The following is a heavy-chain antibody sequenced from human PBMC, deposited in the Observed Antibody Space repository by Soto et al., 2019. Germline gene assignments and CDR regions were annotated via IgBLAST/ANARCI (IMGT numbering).Heavy chain of an antibody. D-gene: IGHD3-9*01. Sequence: SETLSLTCTVSGGSINSSYYWSWIRQPPGKGLEWIGEINHSGSTNYNLSLKSRVTISVDTSKNQFSLKLSSVTAADTAVYYCARGYYDILTGSPYYCYGMDVWGQGTTVTVSS. CDR1: GGSINSSYY. CDR3: ARGYYDILTGSPYYCYGMDV. CDR2: INHSGST. J-gene: IGHJ6*02. V-gene: IGHV4-34*01.